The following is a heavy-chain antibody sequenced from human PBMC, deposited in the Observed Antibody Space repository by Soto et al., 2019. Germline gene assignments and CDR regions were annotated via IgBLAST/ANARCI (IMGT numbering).Heavy chain of an antibody. Sequence: SVKVSCKASGGTFSSYAISWVRQAPGQGLEWMGGIIPIFGTANYAQKFQGRVTITADESTSTAYMELSSLRSEDTAVYYCAREGHVLRFLEWPSWGQGTLVTVPQ. CDR2: IIPIFGTA. J-gene: IGHJ5*02. D-gene: IGHD3-3*01. CDR1: GGTFSSYA. CDR3: AREGHVLRFLEWPS. V-gene: IGHV1-69*13.